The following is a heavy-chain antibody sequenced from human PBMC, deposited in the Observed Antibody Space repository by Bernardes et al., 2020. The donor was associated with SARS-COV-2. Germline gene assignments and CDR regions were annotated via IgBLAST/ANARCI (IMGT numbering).Heavy chain of an antibody. J-gene: IGHJ3*02. CDR1: GFTVSSNY. D-gene: IGHD1-26*01. CDR3: ARVPTWDDDAFDI. V-gene: IGHV3-53*01. CDR2: IYSGGST. Sequence: GGSLRLSCAASGFTVSSNYMSWVRQAPGKGLEWVSVIYSGGSTYYADSVKGRLTISRDNSKNTLYLQMNSLRADDTAVYYCARVPTWDDDAFDIWGQGTMVTVSS.